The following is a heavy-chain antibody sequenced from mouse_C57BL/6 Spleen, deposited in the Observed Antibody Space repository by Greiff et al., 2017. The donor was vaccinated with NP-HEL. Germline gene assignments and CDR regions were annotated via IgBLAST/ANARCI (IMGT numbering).Heavy chain of an antibody. V-gene: IGHV5-9*01. CDR3: ARQYDGYYVYLDY. J-gene: IGHJ2*01. CDR2: ISCGGGNT. D-gene: IGHD2-3*01. CDR1: GFTFSSYT. Sequence: EVQGVESGGGLVKPGGSLKLSCAASGFTFSSYTMSWVRQTPEKRLEWVATISCGGGNTYYPDSVKGRFTIARDNAKNTLYLQMSCLRSEDTALYYCARQYDGYYVYLDYWGQGTTLTVSS.